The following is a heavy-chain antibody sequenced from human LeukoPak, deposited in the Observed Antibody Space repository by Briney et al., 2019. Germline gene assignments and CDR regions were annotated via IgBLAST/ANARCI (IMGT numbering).Heavy chain of an antibody. D-gene: IGHD2-2*01. CDR2: ISADGTI. CDR3: AKDLGYSSSPDY. V-gene: IGHV3-43*02. Sequence: GGSLRLSCAAFGFKLDDYAMHWFRQAPGKALEWVCLISADGTIYYADFVNGLFATSRDNSKNSPYLQMNSLTTDNTALYYCAKDLGYSSSPDYWGQGTLVTVSS. J-gene: IGHJ4*02. CDR1: GFKLDDYA.